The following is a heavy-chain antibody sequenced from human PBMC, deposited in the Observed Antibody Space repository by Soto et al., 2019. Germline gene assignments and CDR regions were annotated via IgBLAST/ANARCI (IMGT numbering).Heavy chain of an antibody. CDR3: SRLWAGGDDRDSPPYYLDS. CDR1: GFTFSGSA. J-gene: IGHJ4*02. D-gene: IGHD3-16*01. Sequence: EVQLVESGGGLVQPGGSVIISCAASGFTFSGSAIHWVRQASGKGLEWLGRIKTRSYNYATAYTASLKGRFTISRDDSKNTADLQMNSLKTEDTAVYFCSRLWAGGDDRDSPPYYLDSWGQGTLVTVSS. CDR2: IKTRSYNYAT. V-gene: IGHV3-73*02.